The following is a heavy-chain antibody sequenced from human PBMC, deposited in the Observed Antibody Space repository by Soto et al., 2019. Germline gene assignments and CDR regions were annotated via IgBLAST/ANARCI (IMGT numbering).Heavy chain of an antibody. CDR2: ISDTGTGT. V-gene: IGHV3-23*01. CDR3: ASGGINSGSNY. J-gene: IGHJ4*02. CDR1: GFSFSSYA. Sequence: EVQLLESGGGLVQPGGSLRLSCAASGFSFSSYAMSWVRQAGKGLEWVSGISDTGTGTYYADSVKGRFTISRDNSKNTRYLQMNSLRDYYTALYYCASGGINSGSNYWGQGTLVTVSS. D-gene: IGHD5-12*01.